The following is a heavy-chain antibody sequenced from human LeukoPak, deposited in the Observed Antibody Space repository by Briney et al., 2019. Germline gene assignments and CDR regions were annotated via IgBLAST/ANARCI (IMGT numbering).Heavy chain of an antibody. J-gene: IGHJ4*02. CDR3: ARQEREMATTHFDY. Sequence: GESLKISCKGSGYDFTNYWIAWVRQMPGKGLESMGIIYPGDSDTRYSPSFQGQVTISADKAISTAYLQWSSLKASDTAMYYCARQEREMATTHFDYWGQGTLVTVSS. CDR2: IYPGDSDT. D-gene: IGHD5-24*01. V-gene: IGHV5-51*01. CDR1: GYDFTNYW.